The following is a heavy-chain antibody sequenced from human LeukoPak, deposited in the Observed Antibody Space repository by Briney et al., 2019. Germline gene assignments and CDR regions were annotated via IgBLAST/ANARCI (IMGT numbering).Heavy chain of an antibody. CDR3: ARDYRYFDL. J-gene: IGHJ2*01. V-gene: IGHV3-21*01. CDR2: ITRSSVYI. Sequence: GGSLRLSCAASGFTFSSYNMNWVRQAPGKGLEWVSSITRSSVYIYADSLKGRFTISRDNAKNSLYLQMNSLRAEDTAVYYCARDYRYFDLWGRGTLVTVSS. CDR1: GFTFSSYN.